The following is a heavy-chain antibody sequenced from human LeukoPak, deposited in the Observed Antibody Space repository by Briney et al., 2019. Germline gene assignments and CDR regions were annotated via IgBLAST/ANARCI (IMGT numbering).Heavy chain of an antibody. J-gene: IGHJ4*02. CDR3: ARDPGSSGYYYAY. D-gene: IGHD3-22*01. V-gene: IGHV1-69*01. CDR2: IIPIFGTA. Sequence: SVKASCKASGGTFSSYAISWVRQAPGQGLEWMGGIIPIFGTANYAQKFQGRVTITADESTSTAYMELSSLRSEDTAVYYCARDPGSSGYYYAYWGQGTLVTVSS. CDR1: GGTFSSYA.